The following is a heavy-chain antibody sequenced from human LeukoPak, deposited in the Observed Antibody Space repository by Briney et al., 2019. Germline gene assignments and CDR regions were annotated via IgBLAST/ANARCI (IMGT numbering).Heavy chain of an antibody. D-gene: IGHD6-25*01. Sequence: GGSLRLSFSAPGFPLSSYAVSWVRRTPGWRLQWLSAIAGSGGSKYYADSVKRRFTISRDNSKRTLCLQMNSLRAEDTAVYYCAKEMKSGYWGQGTWSPSPQ. CDR1: GFPLSSYA. V-gene: IGHV3-23*01. CDR2: IAGSGGSK. CDR3: AKEMKSGY. J-gene: IGHJ4*02.